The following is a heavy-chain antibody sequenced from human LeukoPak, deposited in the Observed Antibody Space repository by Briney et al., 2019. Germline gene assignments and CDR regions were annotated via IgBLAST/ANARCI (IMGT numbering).Heavy chain of an antibody. CDR1: GFTFSNYG. Sequence: GRSLRLSCAASGFTFSNYGMHWVRQAPGKGLEWVAAIWYDGSNKFYADSVKGRFTISRDNSKNTLYLQMNSLRAEDTSVYYCARDQACSSTSCYGGFDYWGQGTLVTVSS. J-gene: IGHJ4*02. CDR3: ARDQACSSTSCYGGFDY. V-gene: IGHV3-33*01. D-gene: IGHD2-2*01. CDR2: IWYDGSNK.